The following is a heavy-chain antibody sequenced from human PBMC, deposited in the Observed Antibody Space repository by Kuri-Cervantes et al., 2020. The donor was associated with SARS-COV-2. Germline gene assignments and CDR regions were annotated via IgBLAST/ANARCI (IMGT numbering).Heavy chain of an antibody. CDR1: GYTFTSYA. V-gene: IGHV1-3*02. CDR2: SNAGNGNT. J-gene: IGHJ6*03. CDR3: ARDQVGGGKTWAGYMDV. D-gene: IGHD1-1*01. Sequence: ASVKVSCKASGYTFTSYAMHWVRQAPGQRLEWMGWSNAGNGNTKYSQEFQGRVTITRDTSASTAYMELSSLRSEDTAVYYCARDQVGGGKTWAGYMDVWGKGTTVTVSS.